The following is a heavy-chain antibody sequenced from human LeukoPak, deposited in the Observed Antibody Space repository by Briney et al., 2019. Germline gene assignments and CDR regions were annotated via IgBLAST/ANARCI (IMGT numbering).Heavy chain of an antibody. CDR3: ARHPNYDFWSGYQKNYYYYMDV. V-gene: IGHV4-39*01. D-gene: IGHD3-3*01. J-gene: IGHJ6*03. CDR1: GGSISSSSYY. CDR2: IYYSGST. Sequence: PSETLSLTCTVSGGSISSSSYYWGWIRQPPGKGLEWIGSIYYSGSTYYNPSLKSRVTISVDTSKNQFSLKLSSVTAADTAVYYCARHPNYDFWSGYQKNYYYYMDVWGKGTTVTVSS.